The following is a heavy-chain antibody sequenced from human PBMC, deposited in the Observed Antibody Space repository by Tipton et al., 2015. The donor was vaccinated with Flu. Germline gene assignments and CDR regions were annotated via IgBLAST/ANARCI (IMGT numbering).Heavy chain of an antibody. D-gene: IGHD6-19*01. V-gene: IGHV4-4*02. Sequence: TLSLTCTVSGDSISSNNWWTWVRQPPGKGLEWIGDIYHSGSTNYNPSLKSRVTISVDNSKNQFSLKLTSVTAADTAVYYCAKVIPEYVAGLDYWGQGTLVTVSS. CDR1: GDSISSNNW. J-gene: IGHJ4*02. CDR3: AKVIPEYVAGLDY. CDR2: IYHSGST.